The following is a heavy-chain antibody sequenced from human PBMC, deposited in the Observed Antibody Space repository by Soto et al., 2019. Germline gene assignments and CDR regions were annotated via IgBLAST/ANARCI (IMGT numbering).Heavy chain of an antibody. D-gene: IGHD4-17*01. Sequence: SVKVSCKAYDFSFTSHGISWVRQAPGQGLEWMGGIIPIFGTANYAQKFQGRVTITADESTSTAYMELSSLRSEDTAVYYCARDCTRGTTVTTGYYYYGMDVWGQGTTVTVSS. J-gene: IGHJ6*02. V-gene: IGHV1-69*13. CDR1: DFSFTSHG. CDR2: IIPIFGTA. CDR3: ARDCTRGTTVTTGYYYYGMDV.